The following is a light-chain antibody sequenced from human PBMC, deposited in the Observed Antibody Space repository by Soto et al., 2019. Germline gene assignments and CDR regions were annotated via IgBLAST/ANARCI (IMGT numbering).Light chain of an antibody. V-gene: IGKV3-15*01. J-gene: IGKJ1*01. Sequence: EIVMTQSPATLSVSPGERATLSCRASQSVSSNLAWYQQKPGQAPRLLIYGASTRATGIPARFSGSGSGTEFTLTISSLQSEDFAVYYCQQYYSTPQTFGRGTKVEIK. CDR1: QSVSSN. CDR3: QQYYSTPQT. CDR2: GAS.